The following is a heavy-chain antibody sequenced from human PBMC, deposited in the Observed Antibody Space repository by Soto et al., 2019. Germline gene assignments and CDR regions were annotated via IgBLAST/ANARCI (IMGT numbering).Heavy chain of an antibody. V-gene: IGHV3-30*18. CDR1: GFTFRSYG. J-gene: IGHJ4*02. D-gene: IGHD6-19*01. CDR3: AEGTAVARQHFAN. Sequence: VQLVESGGGVVQPERSLGLSCAASGFTFRSYGMHWVRQAPGKGLEWVAAISADGIDNYYADSVKGRFTISRDNSKIALYLQMISLRPEDTAVYYCAEGTAVARQHFANWGQGTLVTGSS. CDR2: ISADGIDN.